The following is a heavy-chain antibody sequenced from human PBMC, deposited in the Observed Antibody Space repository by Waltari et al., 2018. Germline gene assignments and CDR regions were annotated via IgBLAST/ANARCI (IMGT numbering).Heavy chain of an antibody. J-gene: IGHJ4*02. CDR3: ARDRGGYCSGGSCYLFDY. V-gene: IGHV4-59*11. CDR2: IYYSGST. Sequence: QVQLQESGPGLVKPSETLSLTCTASGGSIRSPHWSWIRPPPGRGLEWIGYIYYSGSTNYNPSLKSRVTISVDTSKNQFSLKLSSVTAADTAVYYCARDRGGYCSGGSCYLFDYWGQGTLVTVSS. CDR1: GGSIRSPH. D-gene: IGHD2-15*01.